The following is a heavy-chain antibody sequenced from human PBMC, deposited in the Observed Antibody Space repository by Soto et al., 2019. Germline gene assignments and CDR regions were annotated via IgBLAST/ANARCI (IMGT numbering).Heavy chain of an antibody. Sequence: EVQLVESGGGLVQPGGSLRLSCAASGFTFSSYDMHWVRQVAGKGLEWVSAIGVAGDTYYPDSVKGRFTISRENAKHSLYLQMNSRRAEDTAVYYWASGGWGSSGYEGGRRIYYWCQGTLVTVSS. D-gene: IGHD6-13*01. CDR3: ASGGWGSSGYEGGRRIYY. V-gene: IGHV3-13*01. J-gene: IGHJ4*02. CDR2: IGVAGDT. CDR1: GFTFSSYD.